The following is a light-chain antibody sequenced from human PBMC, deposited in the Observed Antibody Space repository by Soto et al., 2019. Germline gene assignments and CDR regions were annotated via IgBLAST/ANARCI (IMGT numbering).Light chain of an antibody. V-gene: IGLV2-14*01. J-gene: IGLJ2*01. CDR2: GVS. Sequence: QSALTQPASVSGSPGQSITISCTGTSSDVGGSNHVSWYQQHPGKAPKLMIYGVSNRPSGISNRVSGSKSGNTASLTISGLRAEDEADYYCSSYTSTTLVFGGGTKVTVL. CDR1: SSDVGGSNH. CDR3: SSYTSTTLV.